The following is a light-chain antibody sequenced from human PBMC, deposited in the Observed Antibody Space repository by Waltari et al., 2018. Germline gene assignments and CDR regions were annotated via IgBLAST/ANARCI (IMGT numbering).Light chain of an antibody. CDR1: QTDLYTSNKKNY. CDR3: QQYFNTPYT. J-gene: IGKJ2*01. Sequence: DIVMTQSPDSLTVSLGERATINCKSNQTDLYTSNKKNYLGWYQQRPGQPPKLLIYWASTREAGVPDRFSGSGSVTDFTLTISSLQAEDVAVYYCQQYFNTPYTFGPGTKLEIK. V-gene: IGKV4-1*01. CDR2: WAS.